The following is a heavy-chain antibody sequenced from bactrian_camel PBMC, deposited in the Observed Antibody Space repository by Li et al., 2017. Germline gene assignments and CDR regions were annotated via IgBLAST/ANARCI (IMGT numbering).Heavy chain of an antibody. CDR2: LDGRGSKT. CDR3: ARDKLYSVCNWSPRRLDDYW. D-gene: IGHD7*01. J-gene: IGHJ4*01. Sequence: HVQLVESGGGSVQTGGSLRLSCAASGFAFSINYMTWARQAPGKGLEWVSSLDGRGSKTYYSDSVQGRFTISRDNAKNTVYLEMNSLKPEDTAMHYCARDKLYSVCNWSPRRLDDYWWGQGTQVTVS. V-gene: IGHV3-2*01. CDR1: GFAFSINY.